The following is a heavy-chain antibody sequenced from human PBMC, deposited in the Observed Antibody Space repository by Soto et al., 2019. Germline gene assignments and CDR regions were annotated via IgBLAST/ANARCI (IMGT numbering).Heavy chain of an antibody. CDR3: ARGIAPGSYYNADSC. Sequence: SQTLSLTCTVSGGSISSYYWSWIRQPPGKGLEWIGYIYYSGSTNYNPSLKSRVTISVDTSKNQFSLKLSSVTAADTAVYYCARGIAPGSYYNADSCWGQGTLVTVSS. D-gene: IGHD3-10*01. V-gene: IGHV4-59*01. J-gene: IGHJ4*02. CDR2: IYYSGST. CDR1: GGSISSYY.